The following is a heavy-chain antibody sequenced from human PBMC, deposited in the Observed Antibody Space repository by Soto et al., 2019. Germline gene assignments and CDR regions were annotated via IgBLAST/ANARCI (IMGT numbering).Heavy chain of an antibody. V-gene: IGHV1-18*01. J-gene: IGHJ6*02. CDR3: ARGGPTSADYYYGMDV. Sequence: ASVKVSCKASGYTFSNGGINWVRQAPGQGLEWMGWISAYNGNTEYAQNFQGRVTMTTDTSTSTAYMELRSLGSDDTAVYSCARGGPTSADYYYGMDVWGLGTTVTVSS. CDR1: GYTFSNGG. D-gene: IGHD3-10*01. CDR2: ISAYNGNT.